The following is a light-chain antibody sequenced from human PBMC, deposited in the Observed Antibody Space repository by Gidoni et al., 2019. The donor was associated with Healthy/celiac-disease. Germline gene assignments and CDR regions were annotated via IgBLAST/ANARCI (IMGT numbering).Light chain of an antibody. CDR3: QQCDSTSYT. J-gene: IGKJ2*01. CDR1: QSISSY. CDR2: AAS. V-gene: IGKV1-39*01. Sequence: DIQMTQSPSSLSASVGDRVTITCRASQSISSYLNWYQQKPGKPPKLLIYAASSLQSGVPSRFSGSGSGTDFTLTISSLQPEDFATYYCQQCDSTSYTFGQGTKLEIK.